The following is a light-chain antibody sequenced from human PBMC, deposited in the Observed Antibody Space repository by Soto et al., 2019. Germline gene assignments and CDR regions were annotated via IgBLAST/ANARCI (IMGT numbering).Light chain of an antibody. Sequence: QSALTQPASVSGAPGQSITISRTGTSSDVGSHNYVSWYQQYPGRAPKLLIYDVSNQPSGVSARFSGSKSGNTASLTIYGRQAEDEAHYCCNSHTGNSHQVFGGGTKVAVL. V-gene: IGLV2-14*03. J-gene: IGLJ2*01. CDR1: SSDVGSHNY. CDR2: DVS. CDR3: NSHTGNSHQV.